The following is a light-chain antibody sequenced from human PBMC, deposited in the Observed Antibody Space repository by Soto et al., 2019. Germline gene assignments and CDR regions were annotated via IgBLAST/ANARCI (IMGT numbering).Light chain of an antibody. Sequence: EIVLTQSPATLSLSPGERATLSCRASQSVSSYLSWYQQKPGQAHRLLIYDASNRATGIPARFSGSGSGTDFTLTIRSPEPEDFAFYSCQQRSNWPRITFGQGTRREIK. V-gene: IGKV3-11*01. J-gene: IGKJ5*01. CDR1: QSVSSY. CDR3: QQRSNWPRIT. CDR2: DAS.